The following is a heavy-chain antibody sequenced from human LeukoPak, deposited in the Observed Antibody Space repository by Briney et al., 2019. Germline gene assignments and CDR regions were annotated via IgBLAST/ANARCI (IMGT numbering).Heavy chain of an antibody. J-gene: IGHJ4*02. D-gene: IGHD3-22*01. V-gene: IGHV7-4-1*02. Sequence: ASVKVSCKASGYTFTSYAMNWVRQAPGQGLEWMGWINTNTGNPTYAQGFTGRFVFSLDTSVSTAYLQISSLKAEDTAVYYCAREGAPTHYYDSSGYWSWGQGTLVTVSS. CDR1: GYTFTSYA. CDR2: INTNTGNP. CDR3: AREGAPTHYYDSSGYWS.